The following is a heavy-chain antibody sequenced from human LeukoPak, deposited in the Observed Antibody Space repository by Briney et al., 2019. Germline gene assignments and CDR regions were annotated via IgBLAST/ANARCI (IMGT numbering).Heavy chain of an antibody. J-gene: IGHJ4*02. Sequence: GESLKISCKGSGYSFTNYWIGWGRQMPGKGLGWRGIIYPGYSDSRYSPSFQGQLSISADKPITTAYLQWSSLKASDTAMYYCASARAVYDTSGDYAYYFDYWGQGTLVTVSS. CDR3: ASARAVYDTSGDYAYYFDY. CDR2: IYPGYSDS. D-gene: IGHD3-22*01. V-gene: IGHV5-51*04. CDR1: GYSFTNYW.